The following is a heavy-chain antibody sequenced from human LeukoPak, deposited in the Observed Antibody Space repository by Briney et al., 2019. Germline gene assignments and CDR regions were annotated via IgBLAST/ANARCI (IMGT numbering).Heavy chain of an antibody. V-gene: IGHV3-48*01. CDR3: ARTYERDLDS. Sequence: GGSLRLSCAASGFTFSSFHMNSVRQAPGKGLEWVSYISIISSTIYYADSVKGRFTISRDDANNSVYLQMNSLRAEDTAVYYCARTYERDLDSWGQGTLVTVSS. CDR1: GFTFSSFH. J-gene: IGHJ4*02. D-gene: IGHD5-12*01. CDR2: ISIISSTI.